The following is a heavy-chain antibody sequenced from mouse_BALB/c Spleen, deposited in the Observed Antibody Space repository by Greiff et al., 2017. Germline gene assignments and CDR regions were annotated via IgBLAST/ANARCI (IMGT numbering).Heavy chain of an antibody. CDR3: ARRGPLLRAYFDY. D-gene: IGHD1-2*01. Sequence: DVKLQESGPGLVKPSQSLSLTCSVTGYSITSGYYWNWIRQFPGNKLEWMGYISYDGSNNYNPSLKNRISITRDTSKNQFFLKLNSVTTEDTATYYCARRGPLLRAYFDYWGQGTTLTVSS. V-gene: IGHV3-6*02. J-gene: IGHJ2*01. CDR2: ISYDGSN. CDR1: GYSITSGYY.